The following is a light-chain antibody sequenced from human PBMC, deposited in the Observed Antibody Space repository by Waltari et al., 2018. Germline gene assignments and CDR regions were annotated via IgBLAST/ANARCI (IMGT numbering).Light chain of an antibody. CDR1: QSVRTY. V-gene: IGKV3-11*01. CDR3: QLRSKWLRT. CDR2: DAA. Sequence: EIVLTQSPATLSLSPGERATLPCRASQSVRTYLAWYQQKPCQAPRLLIYDAATRATAIPARFSGSGSGTDFTLTISSLEPEDFAVYYCQLRSKWLRTFGQGTKVEV. J-gene: IGKJ1*01.